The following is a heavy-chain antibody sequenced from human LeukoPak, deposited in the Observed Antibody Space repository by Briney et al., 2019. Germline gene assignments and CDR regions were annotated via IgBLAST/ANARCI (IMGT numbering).Heavy chain of an antibody. CDR1: GFTFSSYG. CDR2: ISGSGGST. J-gene: IGHJ4*02. D-gene: IGHD3-9*01. CDR3: ATSLLRYFDWPDG. Sequence: GGSLRLSCAASGFTFSSYGMSWVRQAPGKGLEWVSAISGSGGSTYYADSVKGRFTISRDNSKNTLYLQMNSLRAEDTAVYYCATSLLRYFDWPDGWGQGTLVTVSS. V-gene: IGHV3-23*01.